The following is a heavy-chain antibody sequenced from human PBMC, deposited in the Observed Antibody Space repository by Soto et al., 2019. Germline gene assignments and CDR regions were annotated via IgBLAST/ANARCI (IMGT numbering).Heavy chain of an antibody. V-gene: IGHV1-69*13. D-gene: IGHD6-13*01. CDR2: IIPIFGTA. J-gene: IGHJ3*02. Sequence: ASVKVSCKASGGTFSSYAISWVRQAPGQGLEWMGGIIPIFGTANYAQKFQGRVTITADESTSTAYMELSSLRSEDTAVYYCASPIAARVGDAFDIWGQGTMATGSS. CDR1: GGTFSSYA. CDR3: ASPIAARVGDAFDI.